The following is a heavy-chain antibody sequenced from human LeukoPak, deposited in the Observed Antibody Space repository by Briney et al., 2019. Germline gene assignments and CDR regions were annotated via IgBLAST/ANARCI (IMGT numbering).Heavy chain of an antibody. CDR1: GYTFTGYY. Sequence: ASVKVSCKASGYTFTGYYMHWVRQAPGQGLEWMGWINPNSGGTNYAQKFQGRVTMTGDTSISTAYMELSSLRSDDTAVYYCARAWIQLWTNGLDYWGQGTLVTVFS. CDR3: ARAWIQLWTNGLDY. V-gene: IGHV1-2*02. D-gene: IGHD5-18*01. CDR2: INPNSGGT. J-gene: IGHJ4*02.